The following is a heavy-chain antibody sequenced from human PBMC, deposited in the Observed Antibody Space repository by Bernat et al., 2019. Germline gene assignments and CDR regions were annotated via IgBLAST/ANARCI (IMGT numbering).Heavy chain of an antibody. CDR1: GFTFSSYG. Sequence: QVQLVESGGGVVQPGRSLRLSCAASGFTFSSYGMQWVRQAPGKGLEWVAVISDDGSTNHYADSVNGRFTVSRDNSKNTLYLQMNSLRAEDTAVYYCAKEKGGNYMPLDYWGQGTLVTVSS. D-gene: IGHD1-26*01. CDR2: ISDDGSTN. J-gene: IGHJ4*02. CDR3: AKEKGGNYMPLDY. V-gene: IGHV3-30*18.